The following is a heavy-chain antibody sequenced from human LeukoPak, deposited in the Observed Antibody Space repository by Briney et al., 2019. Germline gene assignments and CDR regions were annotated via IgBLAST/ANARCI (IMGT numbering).Heavy chain of an antibody. CDR3: AKGPAN. V-gene: IGHV3-23*01. Sequence: GGSLRLSCAASGFTFNTYAMIWVRQAPGKGLEWVSGINYSGGSTYYADSVKGRFIISRDNSKSTLYLQMDSLRVEDTAVYYCAKGPANWGQGTLVTVSS. CDR1: GFTFNTYA. CDR2: INYSGGST. D-gene: IGHD2-2*01. J-gene: IGHJ4*02.